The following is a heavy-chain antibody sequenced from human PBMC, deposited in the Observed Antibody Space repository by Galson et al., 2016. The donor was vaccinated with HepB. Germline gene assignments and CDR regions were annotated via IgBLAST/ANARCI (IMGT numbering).Heavy chain of an antibody. Sequence: SVKVSCKASGDTFSTYAISWVRQTPGQGPEWMGGIIPIFGTTNYAQRFQGRVMITADESTSTAYMELSSLRSEDTAVYYCARDTMVRGAKMDYWGRGTLVTVSS. V-gene: IGHV1-69*13. J-gene: IGHJ4*02. CDR1: GDTFSTYA. CDR3: ARDTMVRGAKMDY. D-gene: IGHD3-10*01. CDR2: IIPIFGTT.